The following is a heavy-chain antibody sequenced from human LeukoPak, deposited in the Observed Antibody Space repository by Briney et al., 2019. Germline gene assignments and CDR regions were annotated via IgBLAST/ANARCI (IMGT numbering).Heavy chain of an antibody. Sequence: GGSLRLSCAASGFTFSSYAMSWVRQAPGNGLEWVSAISGSGGSTYYADSVKGRFTISRDNSKNTLYLQMNSLRAEDTAVYYCAKDQSSGYYSSTFDYWGQGTLVTVSS. D-gene: IGHD3-22*01. J-gene: IGHJ4*02. CDR1: GFTFSSYA. CDR2: ISGSGGST. CDR3: AKDQSSGYYSSTFDY. V-gene: IGHV3-23*01.